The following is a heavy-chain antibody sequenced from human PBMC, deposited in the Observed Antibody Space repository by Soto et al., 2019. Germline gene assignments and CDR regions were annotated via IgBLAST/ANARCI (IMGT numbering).Heavy chain of an antibody. V-gene: IGHV4-59*01. CDR3: ARGPGNWNRDLDY. CDR2: IYYSGST. J-gene: IGHJ4*02. CDR1: GGSISSYY. D-gene: IGHD1-1*01. Sequence: SETLSLTCTVSGGSISSYYWSWIRQPPGKGLEWIGYIYYSGSTNYNPSLKSRVTISVDTSKNQFSLKLSSVTAADTAVYYCARGPGNWNRDLDYWGQGTLVTVSS.